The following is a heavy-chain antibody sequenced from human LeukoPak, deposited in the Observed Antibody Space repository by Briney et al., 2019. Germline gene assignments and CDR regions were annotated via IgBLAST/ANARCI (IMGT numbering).Heavy chain of an antibody. CDR1: GGSISSSSYY. D-gene: IGHD3-9*01. Sequence: SETLSLTCTVSGGSISSSSYYWGWIRQPPGKGLEWIGSIYYSGSTYYNPSLKSRVTISVDTSKNQFSLKLSSVTAADRAVYSWGRKFRNTYYDILTGSGFSENDYWGQGTLVTVSS. V-gene: IGHV4-39*01. CDR2: IYYSGST. CDR3: GRKFRNTYYDILTGSGFSENDY. J-gene: IGHJ4*02.